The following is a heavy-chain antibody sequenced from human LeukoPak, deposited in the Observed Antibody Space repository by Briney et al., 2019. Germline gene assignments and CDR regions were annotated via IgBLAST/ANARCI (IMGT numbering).Heavy chain of an antibody. Sequence: GRSLRLSCAASGFTFSSHGMHWVRQAPGKGLEWVAVISYDGSNKYYADSVKGRFTISRDNSKNTLYLQMNSLRAEDTAVYYCAKDSGGYTYLFDYWGQGTLVTVSS. V-gene: IGHV3-30*18. J-gene: IGHJ4*02. CDR3: AKDSGGYTYLFDY. D-gene: IGHD5-18*01. CDR2: ISYDGSNK. CDR1: GFTFSSHG.